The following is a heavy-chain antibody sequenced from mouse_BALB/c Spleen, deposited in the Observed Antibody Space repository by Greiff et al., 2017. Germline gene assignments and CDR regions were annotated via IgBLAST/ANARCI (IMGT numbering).Heavy chain of an antibody. CDR1: GYTFTSYV. D-gene: IGHD2-14*01. Sequence: VQLKESGPELVKPGASVKMSCKASGYTFTSYVMHWVKQKPGQGLEWIGYINPYNDGTKYNEKFKGKATLTSDKSSSTAYMELSSLTSEDSAVFYCASKYDGFDYWGQGTTLTVSS. CDR3: ASKYDGFDY. CDR2: INPYNDGT. J-gene: IGHJ2*01. V-gene: IGHV1-14*01.